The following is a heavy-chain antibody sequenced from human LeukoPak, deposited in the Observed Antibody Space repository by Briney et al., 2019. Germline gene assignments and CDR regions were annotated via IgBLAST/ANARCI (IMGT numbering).Heavy chain of an antibody. D-gene: IGHD2-2*01. V-gene: IGHV1-46*01. CDR1: GYTFTSYY. Sequence: ASVKVSCKASGYTFTSYYMHWVRQAPGQGLEWMGIINPSGGSTSCAQKFQGRVTMTRDTSTSTVYMELSSLRSEDTAVYYCAREDCSSTSCQGGWFDPWGQGTLVTVSS. CDR3: AREDCSSTSCQGGWFDP. CDR2: INPSGGST. J-gene: IGHJ5*02.